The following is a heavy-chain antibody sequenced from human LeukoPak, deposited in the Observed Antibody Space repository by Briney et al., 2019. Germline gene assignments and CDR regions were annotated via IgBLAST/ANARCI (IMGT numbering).Heavy chain of an antibody. Sequence: KGLEWLSYISPISGCIHYADSVKGRFTISRDNAKNSLYLQMNSLRAEDTAVYYCAGLGMDVWGQGTTVTVSS. V-gene: IGHV3-11*01. CDR3: AGLGMDV. CDR2: ISPISGCI. J-gene: IGHJ6*02. D-gene: IGHD5-12*01.